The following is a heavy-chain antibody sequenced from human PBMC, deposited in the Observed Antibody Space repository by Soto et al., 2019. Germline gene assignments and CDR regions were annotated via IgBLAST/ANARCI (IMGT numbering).Heavy chain of an antibody. J-gene: IGHJ4*02. CDR2: IYSGGST. D-gene: IGHD3-22*01. CDR1: GFTVSSNY. CDR3: ARVYDYYDSSGYYQYYFDY. Sequence: GGSLRLSCAASGFTVSSNYMSWVRQAPGKGLEWVSVIYSGGSTYYADSVKGRFTISRHNSKNTLYLQMNSLRAEDTAVYYCARVYDYYDSSGYYQYYFDYWGQGTLVTVS. V-gene: IGHV3-53*04.